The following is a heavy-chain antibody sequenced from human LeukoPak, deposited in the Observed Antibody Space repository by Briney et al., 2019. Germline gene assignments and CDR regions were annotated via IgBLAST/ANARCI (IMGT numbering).Heavy chain of an antibody. D-gene: IGHD3-10*01. CDR1: GFTFSDHY. CDR3: ARYPMSSGNFDY. J-gene: IGHJ4*02. CDR2: ISGRGDSA. V-gene: IGHV3-23*01. Sequence: PGGSLRLSCAASGFTFSDHYMDWVRQAPGKGLEWVSAISGRGDSAYYADSVRGRFTISRDNSENTLYLQMNSLRAEDTAVYFCARYPMSSGNFDYWGQGTLVTVSS.